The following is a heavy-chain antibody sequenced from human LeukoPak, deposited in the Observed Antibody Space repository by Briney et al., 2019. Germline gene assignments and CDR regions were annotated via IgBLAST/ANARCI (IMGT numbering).Heavy chain of an antibody. CDR2: IWYDGSNK. Sequence: GRSLRLSCAASGFTFSSYGMHWVRQAPGKGLEWVAVIWYDGSNKYYADSVKGRFTISRDNSKNTLYLQMNSLRAEDTAVYYCARDKYDYGDFDAFDIWGQGTMVTVSS. V-gene: IGHV3-33*01. D-gene: IGHD4-17*01. CDR1: GFTFSSYG. J-gene: IGHJ3*02. CDR3: ARDKYDYGDFDAFDI.